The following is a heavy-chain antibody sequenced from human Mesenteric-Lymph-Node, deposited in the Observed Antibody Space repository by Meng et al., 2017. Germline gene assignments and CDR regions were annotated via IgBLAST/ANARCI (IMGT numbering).Heavy chain of an antibody. D-gene: IGHD2-21*02. CDR1: GGSLSSRNW. J-gene: IGHJ4*02. CDR2: IYHSGST. Sequence: QVQRPVSGPGLVKPSGTLSLTCAVSGGSLSSRNWWSWVRQPPGKGLEWIGEIYHSGSTNYNPSLKSRVTISVDESKNQFSLRLSSVTAADTAVYYCARVGAYCGGDCYHPRWGQGTLVTVSS. V-gene: IGHV4-4*02. CDR3: ARVGAYCGGDCYHPR.